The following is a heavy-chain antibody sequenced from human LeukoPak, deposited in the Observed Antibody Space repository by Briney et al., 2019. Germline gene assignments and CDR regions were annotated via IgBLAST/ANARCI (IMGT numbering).Heavy chain of an antibody. J-gene: IGHJ4*02. CDR3: ARHRGPTTLDY. CDR2: IYSDGST. D-gene: IGHD1-26*01. CDR1: GFTVSSNY. Sequence: PGGSLRLSCAASGFTVSSNYMSWVRQAPGKGLEWVSVIYSDGSTFYADSVKGRFTISRDSSKNTLFLQMNSLRAEDTAVYYFARHRGPTTLDYWGQGTLVTVSS. V-gene: IGHV3-66*04.